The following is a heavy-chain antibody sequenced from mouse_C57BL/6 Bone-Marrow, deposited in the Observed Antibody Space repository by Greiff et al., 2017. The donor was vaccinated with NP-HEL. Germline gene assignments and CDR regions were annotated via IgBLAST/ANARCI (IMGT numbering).Heavy chain of an antibody. CDR1: GYTFTSYW. CDR2: IYPGNSDT. Sequence: VQLQQSGTVLARPGASVKLSCKTSGYTFTSYWMHWVKQRPGQGLEWIGAIYPGNSDTSYNQKFKGKATLTAVTSASTAYMELSSLTNEDSAVYSVKRHGSSGGFAYWGQGTLVTVSA. CDR3: KRHGSSGGFAY. J-gene: IGHJ3*01. D-gene: IGHD1-1*01. V-gene: IGHV1-5*01.